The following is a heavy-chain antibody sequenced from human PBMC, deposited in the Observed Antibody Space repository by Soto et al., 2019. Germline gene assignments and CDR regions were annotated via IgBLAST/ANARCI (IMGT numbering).Heavy chain of an antibody. D-gene: IGHD6-13*01. J-gene: IGHJ4*02. CDR2: INQSGST. CDR3: ARTYSSSWSPFDY. V-gene: IGHV4-34*01. Sequence: SETLSLTCAVYGGSFSGYYWSWIRQPPGKGLEWIGEINQSGSTNYNPSLKSRVTISVDTSKNQFSLKMSSVTAADTAVYYCARTYSSSWSPFDYWGQGTLVTVSS. CDR1: GGSFSGYY.